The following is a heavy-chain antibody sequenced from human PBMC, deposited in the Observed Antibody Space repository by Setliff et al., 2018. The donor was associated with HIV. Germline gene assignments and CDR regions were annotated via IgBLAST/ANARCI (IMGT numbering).Heavy chain of an antibody. CDR3: AQIWFGGAHFR. J-gene: IGHJ4*02. D-gene: IGHD3-10*01. V-gene: IGHV3-7*01. Sequence: GGSLRLSCAASGFPFSSYWMSWVRQAPGKGLEWVANRNEDGSEKYYVDSVKGRFTISRDNAKNSLYLQVNSLRVEDSAVYYCAQIWFGGAHFRWGQGTLDTVSS. CDR2: RNEDGSEK. CDR1: GFPFSSYW.